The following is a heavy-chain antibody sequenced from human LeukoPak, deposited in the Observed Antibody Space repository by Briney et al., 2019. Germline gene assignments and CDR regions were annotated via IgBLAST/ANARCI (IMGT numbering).Heavy chain of an antibody. CDR3: VRDENYGIYINFDF. CDR2: ISPYNGNT. J-gene: IGHJ4*02. D-gene: IGHD4-17*01. Sequence: ASVKVSCKASGYTFTGYYMHWVRQAPGQGLEWMGWISPYNGNTNYAQKFQGRLTLTTDTSTSTASMELRSLTSDDTAVYYCVRDENYGIYINFDFWGQGTLVTVSS. V-gene: IGHV1-18*04. CDR1: GYTFTGYY.